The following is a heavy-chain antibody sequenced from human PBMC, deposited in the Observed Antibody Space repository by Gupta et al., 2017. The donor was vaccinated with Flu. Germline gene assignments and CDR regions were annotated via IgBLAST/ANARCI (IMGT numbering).Heavy chain of an antibody. CDR2: SEIGGGGT. Sequence: EVQLLESGGGLVQPGGSLRLSCAASGFTFSSYAMSWVRQTPGKGLQWVSTSEIGGGGTYYADSVKGRFTISRDSSKNTLYLQMNSLRGGDTALYYCARVASGPPGYYYYGLDVWGQGTTVTVSS. CDR3: ARVASGPPGYYYYGLDV. CDR1: GFTFSSYA. D-gene: IGHD3-3*01. J-gene: IGHJ6*02. V-gene: IGHV3-23*01.